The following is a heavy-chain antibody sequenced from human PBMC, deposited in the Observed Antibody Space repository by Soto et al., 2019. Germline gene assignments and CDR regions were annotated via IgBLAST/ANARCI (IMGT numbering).Heavy chain of an antibody. V-gene: IGHV4-59*11. CDR3: ARVYYDFWSGYPYYYYYYMDV. CDR1: GGSIYNHY. J-gene: IGHJ6*03. Sequence: PSETLSLTCTVSGGSIYNHYWSWVRQPPGKGLEWIGYIYYSGSTNYNPSLKSRVTISVDTSKNQFSLKLSSVTAADTAVYYCARVYYDFWSGYPYYYYYYMDVWGKGTTVTVSS. CDR2: IYYSGST. D-gene: IGHD3-3*01.